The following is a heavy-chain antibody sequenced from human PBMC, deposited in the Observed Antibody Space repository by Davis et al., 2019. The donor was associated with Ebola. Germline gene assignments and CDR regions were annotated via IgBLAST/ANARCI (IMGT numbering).Heavy chain of an antibody. J-gene: IGHJ4*02. D-gene: IGHD3/OR15-3a*01. CDR3: ARDAPPDDAFWTDYQAWARIWDY. V-gene: IGHV1-18*01. CDR2: ISPYNANT. Sequence: ASVKVSCKASGYIFINYGINWVRQAPGRGLEWMGWISPYNANTNYGQKVQGRVTMITDTSTSTAYMELRSLRSDDTAVYYCARDAPPDDAFWTDYQAWARIWDYWGQGTLVTVSS. CDR1: GYIFINYG.